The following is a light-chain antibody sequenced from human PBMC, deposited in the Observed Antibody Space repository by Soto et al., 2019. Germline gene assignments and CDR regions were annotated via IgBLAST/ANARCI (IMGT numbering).Light chain of an antibody. V-gene: IGKV3-20*01. J-gene: IGKJ4*01. Sequence: EIGLTQSPGTLALSPWERAALSCSAGQSVSSSYLAWYQQKPGQAPRLLIYGASSRATGTPDRFSGSGSGTDFTLTISRLEPEDFAVYYCQQYDTSPPLTFGGGTKVDMK. CDR3: QQYDTSPPLT. CDR2: GAS. CDR1: QSVSSSY.